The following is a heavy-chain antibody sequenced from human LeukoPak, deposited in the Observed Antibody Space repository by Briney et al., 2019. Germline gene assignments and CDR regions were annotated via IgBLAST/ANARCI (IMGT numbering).Heavy chain of an antibody. CDR1: GGSISSYY. CDR2: IYYSGST. D-gene: IGHD4-23*01. V-gene: IGHV4-59*01. Sequence: SETLSLTCTVSGGSISSYYWSWIRQPPGKGLEWIGYIYYSGSTNYNPSLKSRVTISVDTSKNQFSLKLSSVTAADTAVYYCASALTPRGYYGMDVWGQGTTVTVSS. CDR3: ASALTPRGYYGMDV. J-gene: IGHJ6*02.